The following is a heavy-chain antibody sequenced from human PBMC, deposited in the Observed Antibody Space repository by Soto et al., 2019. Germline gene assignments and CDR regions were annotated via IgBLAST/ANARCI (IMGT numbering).Heavy chain of an antibody. D-gene: IGHD6-13*01. CDR3: AKSRGGSSWYEGDS. J-gene: IGHJ4*02. Sequence: PGGSLRLSCAASGFTFSSYGMHWVRQAPGKGLEWVAVISYAGDYQYYADSVKGRFTISRDNSKNTLYLQMNTLRPEDTAVYFCAKSRGGSSWYEGDSWGQGTLVTVSS. CDR1: GFTFSSYG. V-gene: IGHV3-30*18. CDR2: ISYAGDYQ.